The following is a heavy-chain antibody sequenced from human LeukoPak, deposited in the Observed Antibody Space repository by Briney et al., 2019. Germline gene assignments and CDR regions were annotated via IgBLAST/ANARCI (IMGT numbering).Heavy chain of an antibody. Sequence: GGSLRLSCAASGFTCSSYAMSWVRQAPGKVLESVSASSGSGGSTYYADSVKGRFTISRDNSKNTLYLQMNSLRAEDTAVYYCAKGHGYKTPTYFDYWGQGTLVTVSS. J-gene: IGHJ4*02. D-gene: IGHD5-24*01. V-gene: IGHV3-23*01. CDR1: GFTCSSYA. CDR2: SSGSGGST. CDR3: AKGHGYKTPTYFDY.